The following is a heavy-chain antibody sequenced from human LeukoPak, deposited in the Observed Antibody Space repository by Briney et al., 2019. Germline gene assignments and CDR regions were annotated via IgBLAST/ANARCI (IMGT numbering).Heavy chain of an antibody. D-gene: IGHD4-17*01. V-gene: IGHV3-23*01. CDR2: ICNSGGRT. CDR1: GFTLSSYA. Sequence: GGSLRLSCAASGFTLSSYAMSWVRQAPGKGLEWVSTICNSGGRTSYADAVRSRYTNSRDNYQSTLYLQMQRLRAQDTAVYCFAKDLFCGDYPWYYFDYWGQGTLVTVSS. CDR3: AKDLFCGDYPWYYFDY. J-gene: IGHJ4*02.